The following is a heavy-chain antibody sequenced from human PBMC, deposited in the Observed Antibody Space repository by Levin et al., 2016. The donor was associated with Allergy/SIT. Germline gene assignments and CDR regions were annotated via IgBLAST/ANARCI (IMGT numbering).Heavy chain of an antibody. J-gene: IGHJ4*02. CDR3: AKALSGSIMQEYYLDS. D-gene: IGHD1-26*01. CDR2: ISHDDSND. V-gene: IGHV3-30*18. CDR1: GFTFRSYD. Sequence: GESLKISCAASGFTFRSYDMHWVRQAPGKGLEWVALISHDDSNDRYGDSVKGRFTISRDNARRSLSLHMDSLSAEDTALYFCAKALSGSIMQEYYLDSWGQGALVTVS.